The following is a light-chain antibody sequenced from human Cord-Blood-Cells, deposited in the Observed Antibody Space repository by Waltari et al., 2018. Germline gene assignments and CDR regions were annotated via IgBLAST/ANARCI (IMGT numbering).Light chain of an antibody. V-gene: IGKV1-5*03. Sequence: DIQMTQYPSTLSASVGDRVTITCRASQGISSWLAWYQQKPGKAPKLLIYKASSLESGVPSRFSGSGSGTEFTLTISSLQPDDFATYYCQQYNSYSTFGQGTKLEIK. CDR1: QGISSW. CDR3: QQYNSYST. CDR2: KAS. J-gene: IGKJ2*01.